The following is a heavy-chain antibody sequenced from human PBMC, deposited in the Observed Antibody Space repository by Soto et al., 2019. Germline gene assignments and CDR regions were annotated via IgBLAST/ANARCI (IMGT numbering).Heavy chain of an antibody. V-gene: IGHV3-11*06. CDR1: GFTFSDYY. CDR3: ARVVRLMLYSDY. D-gene: IGHD2-8*01. CDR2: IGPSSSYT. J-gene: IGHJ4*02. Sequence: QVQLVESGGGLVKPGGSLRLSCAASGFTFSDYYMSWIRQAPGKGLEWVSYIGPSSSYTNYADSVKGRFTISRDNAKNSLYRQMNSLRAEDTAVYYCARVVRLMLYSDYWGQGTLVTVSS.